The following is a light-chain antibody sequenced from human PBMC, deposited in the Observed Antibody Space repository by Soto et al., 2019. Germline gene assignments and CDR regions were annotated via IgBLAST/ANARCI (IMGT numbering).Light chain of an antibody. J-gene: IGKJ1*01. CDR3: QQSFTARWT. CDR2: ASS. CDR1: QTVSTY. V-gene: IGKV1-39*01. Sequence: DIQMTQSPSSLSASVGDRVTITCRESQTVSTYVNWYHPKPGKAPELLIYASSSLQSGVPSKVSGSGSGTDFTLTISSLLPEDSGTYYCQQSFTARWTFGQGTKVEIK.